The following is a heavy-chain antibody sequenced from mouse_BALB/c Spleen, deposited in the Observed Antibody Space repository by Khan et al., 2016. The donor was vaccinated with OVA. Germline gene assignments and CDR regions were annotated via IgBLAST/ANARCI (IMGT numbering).Heavy chain of an antibody. J-gene: IGHJ4*01. D-gene: IGHD1-1*01. CDR2: IYPGNVNT. V-gene: IGHV1S56*01. Sequence: QVQLQQSGPELVQPGASVRISCKASGSTFTNFYIHWVKQRPGQGPEWIGWIYPGNVNTKYNDNFKGKATLTADKSSITAYILLSSLTSEDSAVYFFARGDYYDTYAMDYWGQGTSVIVSS. CDR3: ARGDYYDTYAMDY. CDR1: GSTFTNFY.